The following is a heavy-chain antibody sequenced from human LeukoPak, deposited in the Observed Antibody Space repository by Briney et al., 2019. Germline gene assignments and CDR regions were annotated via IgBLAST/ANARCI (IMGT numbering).Heavy chain of an antibody. CDR2: ISSSGSTI. CDR1: GFTFSSYE. CDR3: AKVGYGDYGFYDY. Sequence: PGGSLRLSCAASGFTFSSYEMNWVRQAPGKGLEWVSYISSSGSTIYYADSVKGRFTISRDNAKNSLYLQMNSLRAEDTALYYCAKVGYGDYGFYDYWGQGTLVTVSS. D-gene: IGHD4-17*01. J-gene: IGHJ4*02. V-gene: IGHV3-48*03.